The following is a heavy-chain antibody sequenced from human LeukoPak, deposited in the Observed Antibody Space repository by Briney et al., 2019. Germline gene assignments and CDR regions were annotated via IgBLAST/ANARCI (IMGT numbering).Heavy chain of an antibody. CDR3: AKVEVGSGSYYMEHAFDI. V-gene: IGHV3-53*01. CDR2: IFGGGGT. CDR1: GLTVSSDY. Sequence: GGSLRLSCAAYGLTVSSDYMSWVRQAPGKGLEWVSVIFGGGGTYYGDSVRGRFTISRGNSKNTLYLQMNSLRAEDTAVYYCAKVEVGSGSYYMEHAFDIWGQGTMVTVSS. J-gene: IGHJ3*02. D-gene: IGHD3-10*01.